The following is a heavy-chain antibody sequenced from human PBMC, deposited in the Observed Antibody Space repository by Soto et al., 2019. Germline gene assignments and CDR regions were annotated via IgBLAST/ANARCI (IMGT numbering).Heavy chain of an antibody. CDR1: GYTFTRYD. V-gene: IGHV1-8*01. D-gene: IGHD3-3*01. Sequence: ASVKVSCKASGYTFTRYDINWVRQATGQELEWMGWMNPNSGNTGYAQKFQGRVTMTRNTSISTAYMELSSPRSEDTAVYYCARGPLRNYDFWSGYSYYYYGMDVWGQGTTVTVSS. J-gene: IGHJ6*02. CDR3: ARGPLRNYDFWSGYSYYYYGMDV. CDR2: MNPNSGNT.